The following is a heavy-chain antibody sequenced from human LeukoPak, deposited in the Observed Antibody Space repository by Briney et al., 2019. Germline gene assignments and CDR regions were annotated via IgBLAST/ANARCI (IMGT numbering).Heavy chain of an antibody. V-gene: IGHV3-30*18. CDR2: ISYDGTNK. CDR3: AKDRSGMGYYFDF. D-gene: IGHD1-26*01. CDR1: GFTFNTYG. Sequence: RPGRTLRVSGARPGFTFNTYGIHCVRQNSNKGLQSVALISYDGTNKYYADSVKGRFTISRDNSKNTLYLQMDSLRAEDTAVYYCAKDRSGMGYYFDFWGQGTLVTVSS. J-gene: IGHJ4*02.